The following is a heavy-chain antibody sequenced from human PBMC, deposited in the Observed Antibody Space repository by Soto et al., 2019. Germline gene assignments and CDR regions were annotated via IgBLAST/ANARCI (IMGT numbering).Heavy chain of an antibody. CDR3: ARARFSEVVAVHHFDY. CDR1: GGTFSSYA. Sequence: ASVKVSCKASGGTFSSYAISWVRQAPGQGLEWMGGIIPIFGTANYAQKFQGRVTITADESTSTAYMELSSLRSEDTAVYYCARARFSEVVAVHHFDYWGQGTLVTVSS. CDR2: IIPIFGTA. D-gene: IGHD2-15*01. J-gene: IGHJ4*02. V-gene: IGHV1-69*13.